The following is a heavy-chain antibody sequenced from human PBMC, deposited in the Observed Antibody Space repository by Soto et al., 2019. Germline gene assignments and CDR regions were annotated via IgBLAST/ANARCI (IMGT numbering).Heavy chain of an antibody. V-gene: IGHV1-18*01. CDR3: VKDRDLSGSHSGY. D-gene: IGHD1-26*01. Sequence: QVKLVQSGAEVKKPGASVKGSCKAFGYTFTSYGINWVRQAPGKGLEWMGWISTSNGYTSYAQKVQGRVTMTRDTATSTAYMELRSLSSDEPAVYYCVKDRDLSGSHSGYWGQGSLVTVSS. J-gene: IGHJ4*02. CDR2: ISTSNGYT. CDR1: GYTFTSYG.